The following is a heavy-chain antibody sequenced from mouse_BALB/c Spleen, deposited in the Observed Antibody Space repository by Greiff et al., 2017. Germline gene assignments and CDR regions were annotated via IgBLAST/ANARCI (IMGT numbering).Heavy chain of an antibody. Sequence: DVKLVESGGGLVKPGGSLKLSCAASGFTFSSYAMSWVRQSPEKRLEWVAEISSGGSYTYYPDTVTGRFTISRDNAKNTLYLEMSSLRSEDMAMYYCARGHYYGSSRHFDYWGQGTTLTVSS. CDR3: ARGHYYGSSRHFDY. J-gene: IGHJ2*01. CDR1: GFTFSSYA. D-gene: IGHD1-1*01. CDR2: ISSGGSYT. V-gene: IGHV5-9-4*01.